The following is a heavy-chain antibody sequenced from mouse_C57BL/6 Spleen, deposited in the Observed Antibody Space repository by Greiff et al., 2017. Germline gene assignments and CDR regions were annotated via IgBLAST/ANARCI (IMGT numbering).Heavy chain of an antibody. CDR1: GYTFTSYW. V-gene: IGHV1-69*01. J-gene: IGHJ4*01. CDR2: IDPSDSYT. Sequence: VQLQQPGAELVMPGASVKLSCKASGYTFTSYWMHWVKQRPGQGLEWIGEIDPSDSYTNYNQKFKGKSTLTVDKSSSTAYMQLSSLTSEDSAVYYCARRSYAMDYWGQGTSGTVSS. CDR3: ARRSYAMDY.